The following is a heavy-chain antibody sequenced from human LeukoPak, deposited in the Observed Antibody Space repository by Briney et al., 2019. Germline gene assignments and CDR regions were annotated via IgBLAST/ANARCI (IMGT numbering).Heavy chain of an antibody. Sequence: GGSLRLSCAVSGFTFSSYSMNWVRQAPGKGLEWVSSITSSSSYIYYADSVKGRFTISRDNAKNSLYLQMNSLRAEDTAVYYCARDLTVTSTCWFDRWGQGTLVTVSS. J-gene: IGHJ5*02. CDR3: ARDLTVTSTCWFDR. CDR1: GFTFSSYS. D-gene: IGHD4-11*01. V-gene: IGHV3-21*01. CDR2: ITSSSSYI.